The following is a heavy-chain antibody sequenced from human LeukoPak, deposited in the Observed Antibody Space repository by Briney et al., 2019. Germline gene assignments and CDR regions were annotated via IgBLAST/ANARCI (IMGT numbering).Heavy chain of an antibody. CDR3: ARDPFRSSFDS. CDR2: IYVSGTT. V-gene: IGHV4-4*07. CDR1: GGSINNFY. J-gene: IGHJ4*02. Sequence: KASETLSLTCTVSGGSINNFYWNWIRQPAGKGLEWIGRIYVSGTTHYNPSPKSRVTMSVDTSKTQFSLKLTSVTAADTAVYYCARDPFRSSFDSWGQGTLVTVSS. D-gene: IGHD1-26*01.